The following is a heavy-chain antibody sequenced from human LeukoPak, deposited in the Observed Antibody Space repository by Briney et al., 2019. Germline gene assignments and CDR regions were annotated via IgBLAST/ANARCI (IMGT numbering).Heavy chain of an antibody. CDR3: ARDPTAVANLPQYYLDY. Sequence: GGSLRLSCAASGFTFSSYAMLWVRQAPGKGLEWVAVISYDRSLKYYADSVRGRFTISSDNSKNTLYLQMNSLRVEDTAVYYCARDPTAVANLPQYYLDYWGQGILVTASS. V-gene: IGHV3-30*04. J-gene: IGHJ4*02. D-gene: IGHD4-23*01. CDR1: GFTFSSYA. CDR2: ISYDRSLK.